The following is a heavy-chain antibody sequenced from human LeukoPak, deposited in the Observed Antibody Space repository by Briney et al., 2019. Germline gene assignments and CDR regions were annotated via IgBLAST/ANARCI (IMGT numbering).Heavy chain of an antibody. J-gene: IGHJ6*03. CDR1: GGSISSYY. Sequence: SETLSLTCTVSGGSISSYYWSWIRQPPGKGLEWIGYIYYSGSTNYNPSLKSRVTISVDTSKNQFSLKLSSVTAADTAVYYCARNYYGSGSYYNSVPNYYYYYMDVWGKGTTVTISS. V-gene: IGHV4-59*01. CDR2: IYYSGST. D-gene: IGHD3-10*01. CDR3: ARNYYGSGSYYNSVPNYYYYYMDV.